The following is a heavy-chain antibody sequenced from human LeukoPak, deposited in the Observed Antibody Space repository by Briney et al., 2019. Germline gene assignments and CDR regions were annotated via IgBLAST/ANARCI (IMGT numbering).Heavy chain of an antibody. CDR3: ARVWRRCYGSGSPYGMDV. Sequence: GGSLRLSCAASGFTFSSYDMHWVRQATGKGLEWVSAIGTAGDTYYPGSVKGRFTISRENAKNSLYLQMNSLRAGDTAVYYCARVWRRCYGSGSPYGMDVWGQGTTVTVSS. V-gene: IGHV3-13*01. D-gene: IGHD3-10*01. J-gene: IGHJ6*02. CDR1: GFTFSSYD. CDR2: IGTAGDT.